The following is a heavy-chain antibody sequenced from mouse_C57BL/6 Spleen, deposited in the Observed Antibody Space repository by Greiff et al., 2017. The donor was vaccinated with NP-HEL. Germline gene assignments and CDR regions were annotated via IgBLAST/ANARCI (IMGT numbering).Heavy chain of an antibody. V-gene: IGHV1-82*01. Sequence: VQLQQSGPELVKPGASVKISCKASGYAFSSSWMNWVKQRPGKGLEWIGRIYPGDGDTNYNGKFKGKATLTADKSSSTAYMQLSSLTSEDSAVYFCAREGEYYGNRYGYFDVWGTGTTVTVSS. CDR1: GYAFSSSW. CDR2: IYPGDGDT. J-gene: IGHJ1*03. CDR3: AREGEYYGNRYGYFDV. D-gene: IGHD2-1*01.